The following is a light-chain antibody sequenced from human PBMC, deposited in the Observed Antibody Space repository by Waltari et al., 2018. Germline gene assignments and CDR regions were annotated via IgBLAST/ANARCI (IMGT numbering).Light chain of an antibody. CDR2: DAS. CDR3: QQYNSYSWT. CDR1: QTLSDW. J-gene: IGKJ1*01. V-gene: IGKV1-5*01. Sequence: DIKMTQSPSTLSASVGDSVTITCRANQTLSDWLAWYQQKPGKAPRLLIYDASVLERGVPSRFSGSASGTEFTLSINSLQPDDFACYYCQQYNSYSWTFGQGTKVEIK.